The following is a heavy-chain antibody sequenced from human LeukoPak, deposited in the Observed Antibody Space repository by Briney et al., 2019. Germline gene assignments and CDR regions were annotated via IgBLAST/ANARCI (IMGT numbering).Heavy chain of an antibody. CDR3: ARGGGGSGYVIY. CDR1: GFTFSDYY. J-gene: IGHJ4*02. Sequence: GGSLRLSCAASGFTFSDYYMSWIRQAPGKGLEWISYISNGGAAIYYADSVKGRFTIPRDDAKNSLYVQMNSLRAEDTAVYYCARGGGGSGYVIYWGQGAPVTVSS. CDR2: ISNGGAAI. V-gene: IGHV3-11*01. D-gene: IGHD3-22*01.